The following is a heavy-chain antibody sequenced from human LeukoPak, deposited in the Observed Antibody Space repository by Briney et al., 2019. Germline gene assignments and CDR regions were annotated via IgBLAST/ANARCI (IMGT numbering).Heavy chain of an antibody. J-gene: IGHJ4*02. CDR2: MNPNSGNT. D-gene: IGHD1-20*01. CDR3: AGLPRYNWNEPLDY. Sequence: GASVKVSCKASGYTFTSYDINWVRQATGQGLEWMGWMNPNSGNTGYAQKFQGRVTMTRNTSISTAYMELTRLTYDDTAVYYCAGLPRYNWNEPLDYWGQGTLVTVSS. V-gene: IGHV1-8*01. CDR1: GYTFTSYD.